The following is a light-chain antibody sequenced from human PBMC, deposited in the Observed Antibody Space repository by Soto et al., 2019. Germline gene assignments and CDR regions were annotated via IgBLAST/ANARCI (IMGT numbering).Light chain of an antibody. CDR1: RTDVGGYNY. CDR3: TSHAGSNNYV. Sequence: QAVLTHPASVSGSPAQSITISCTGTRTDVGGYNYVSWYQQHPGKAPKLMIYEVSNRPSGVSNRFSGSKSGNTASLTISGLQAEDEADYYCTSHAGSNNYVFGTGTKVTVL. J-gene: IGLJ1*01. V-gene: IGLV2-14*01. CDR2: EVS.